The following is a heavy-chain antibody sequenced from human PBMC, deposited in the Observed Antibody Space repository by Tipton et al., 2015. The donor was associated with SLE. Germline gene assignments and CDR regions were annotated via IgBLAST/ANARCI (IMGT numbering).Heavy chain of an antibody. CDR1: GFTFRRYW. Sequence: SLRLSCVVSGFTFRRYWMSWVRQAPGQGLEWVSCIEEDGSIQHYVDSVRGRFTISRDNTKNSLYLQMDSLRVEDTSVYYCASLENRSPLLEWGQGTLVTGSS. CDR3: ASLENRSPLLE. CDR2: IEEDGSIQ. V-gene: IGHV3-7*01. J-gene: IGHJ4*02. D-gene: IGHD1-1*01.